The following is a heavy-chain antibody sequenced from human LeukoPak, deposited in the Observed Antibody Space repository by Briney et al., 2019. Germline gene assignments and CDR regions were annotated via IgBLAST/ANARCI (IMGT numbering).Heavy chain of an antibody. D-gene: IGHD3-3*01. J-gene: IGHJ5*02. Sequence: PGGSLRLSCAASGFTFSSYGMHWVRQAPGKGLEWVAFIRYDGSNKYYADSVKGRFTISRDNSKNTLYLQMNSLRAEDTAVYYCAKDPYYDFWSGYPNWFDPWGQGTLVTVSS. CDR1: GFTFSSYG. V-gene: IGHV3-30*02. CDR3: AKDPYYDFWSGYPNWFDP. CDR2: IRYDGSNK.